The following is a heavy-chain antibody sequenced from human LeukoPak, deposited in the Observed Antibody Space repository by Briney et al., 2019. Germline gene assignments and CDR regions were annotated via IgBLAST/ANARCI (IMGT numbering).Heavy chain of an antibody. CDR3: ARAWSIIVVVPAAFDY. CDR2: IYYSGST. CDR1: GGSISSSSYY. D-gene: IGHD2-2*01. V-gene: IGHV4-39*01. Sequence: SETLSLTCTVSGGSISSSSYYWGWIRQPPGKGLEWIGCIYYSGSTYYNPSLKSRVTISVDTSKNQFSLKLSSVTAADTAVYYCARAWSIIVVVPAAFDYWGQGTLVTVSS. J-gene: IGHJ4*02.